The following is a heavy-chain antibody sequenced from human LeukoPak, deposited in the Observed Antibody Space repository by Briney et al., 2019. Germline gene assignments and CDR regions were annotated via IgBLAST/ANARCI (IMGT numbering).Heavy chain of an antibody. D-gene: IGHD2-21*01. CDR1: GYTFTTYD. J-gene: IGHJ5*02. CDR2: MSPKSGDA. Sequence: ASVKVSCKASGYTFTTYDINWVRQAAGQGFERMGWMSPKSGDAGYADKFQGRVAITRDTSINTAYLELSALTSDDTAVYYCARGPFGNCGGGPCHFRDIDNWYDPWGQGTLVTVSS. CDR3: ARGPFGNCGGGPCHFRDIDNWYDP. V-gene: IGHV1-8*03.